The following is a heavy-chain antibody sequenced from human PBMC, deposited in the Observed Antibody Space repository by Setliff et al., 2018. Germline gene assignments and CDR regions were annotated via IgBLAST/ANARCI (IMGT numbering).Heavy chain of an antibody. V-gene: IGHV1-18*01. CDR2: ISTYNVNT. Sequence: ASVKVSCKASGYPFTNYGITRVRQAPGQGLEWLGWISTYNVNTTYAQKLQDRVTMTTDTSTSTAYMQLSSLRSEDTAVYYCVREGVDSRSSTDYRYYMDVWGKGTTVTVSS. CDR1: GYPFTNYG. D-gene: IGHD3-22*01. CDR3: VREGVDSRSSTDYRYYMDV. J-gene: IGHJ6*03.